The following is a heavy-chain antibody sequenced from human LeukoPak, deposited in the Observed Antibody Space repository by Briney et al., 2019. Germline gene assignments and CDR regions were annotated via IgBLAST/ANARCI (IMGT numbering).Heavy chain of an antibody. V-gene: IGHV4-59*08. Sequence: SETLSLTCSVSGGSISNYFWTWIRQPPGKGLEWIGYIYSSGSTYYNPSLKSRVTISVDTSKNRFSLKLSTVAAADTAVYYCARRPTGDPKFDYWGQGTLVTVSS. J-gene: IGHJ4*02. D-gene: IGHD7-27*01. CDR1: GGSISNYF. CDR2: IYSSGST. CDR3: ARRPTGDPKFDY.